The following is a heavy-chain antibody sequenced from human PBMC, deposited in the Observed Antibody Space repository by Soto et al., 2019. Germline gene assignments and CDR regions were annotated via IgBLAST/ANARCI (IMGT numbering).Heavy chain of an antibody. J-gene: IGHJ3*02. CDR2: IVVGSGNT. CDR1: GFTFTSSA. CDR3: AAPRGATTVTHDAFDI. Sequence: ASVKVSCKASGFTFTSSAMQWVRQARGQRLEWIGWIVVGSGNTNYAQKFQERVTITRDMSTSTAYMELSSLRSEDTAVYYCAAPRGATTVTHDAFDIWGRGTMVTVSS. D-gene: IGHD4-17*01. V-gene: IGHV1-58*02.